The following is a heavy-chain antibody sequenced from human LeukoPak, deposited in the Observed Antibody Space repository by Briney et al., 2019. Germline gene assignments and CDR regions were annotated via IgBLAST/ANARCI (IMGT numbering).Heavy chain of an antibody. V-gene: IGHV4-39*01. CDR2: IYYSGST. D-gene: IGHD3-3*01. J-gene: IGHJ6*02. Sequence: SETLCLTCTVSGGSISSSSYYWGCIRQPPGQGLGWIGSIYYSGSTYYNPSRKSRVTKSVDTAKNQFSLKLSSVTAPDTVLYYCARQTHENRFLEWLGYYYYGMDVWGQGTTVTVP. CDR3: ARQTHENRFLEWLGYYYYGMDV. CDR1: GGSISSSSYY.